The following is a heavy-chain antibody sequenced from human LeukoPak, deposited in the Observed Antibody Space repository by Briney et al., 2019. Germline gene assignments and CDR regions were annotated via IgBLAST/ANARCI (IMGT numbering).Heavy chain of an antibody. CDR1: GFSSGSYT. CDR3: ARDYSSGWFGKGAY. D-gene: IGHD6-19*01. V-gene: IGHV3-21*01. Sequence: PGGSLRLSCKGSGFSSGSYTLTWIRQAPGKGLEWVSSIDTSSGLIYYADSVKGRFTSSRDNANNSVYLQMNSLTVEATAVYFCARDYSSGWFGKGAYWGQGTLVVVSS. J-gene: IGHJ4*02. CDR2: IDTSSGLI.